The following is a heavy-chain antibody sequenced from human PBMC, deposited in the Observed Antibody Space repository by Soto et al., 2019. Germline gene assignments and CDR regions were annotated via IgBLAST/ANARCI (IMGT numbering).Heavy chain of an antibody. D-gene: IGHD1-26*01. V-gene: IGHV1-3*01. J-gene: IGHJ5*02. CDR1: GYTFTSYA. CDR2: INAGNGNT. CDR3: ARATLGACDWFDP. Sequence: ASVKVSCKASGYTFTSYAMHWVRQAPGQRLEWMGWINAGNGNTKYSQKFQGRVTITRDTSASTAYMELSSLRSEDTAVYYCARATLGACDWFDPWGQGTLVNVSS.